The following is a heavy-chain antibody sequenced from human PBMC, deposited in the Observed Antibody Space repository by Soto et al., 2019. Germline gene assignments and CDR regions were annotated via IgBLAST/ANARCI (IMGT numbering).Heavy chain of an antibody. CDR1: GDSVSSNTAS. D-gene: IGHD5-12*01. V-gene: IGHV6-1*01. J-gene: IGHJ5*02. CDR3: AKGDNLGPKTGYAFDP. Sequence: SQTLSLTCVISGDSVSSNTASWNWIRQSPSRGLEWLGRTYFRSKWYNDYAVSVKSRIIINPDTSNNQFSLQLNSVTPEDTAVYFCAKGDNLGPKTGYAFDPWGQGIMVTGSS. CDR2: TYFRSKWYN.